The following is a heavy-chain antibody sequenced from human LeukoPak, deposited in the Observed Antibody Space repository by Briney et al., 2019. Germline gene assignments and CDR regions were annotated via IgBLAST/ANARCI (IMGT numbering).Heavy chain of an antibody. D-gene: IGHD2-15*01. CDR2: IHPGDSDT. CDR1: GYTFTNYW. J-gene: IGHJ4*02. V-gene: IGHV5-51*01. Sequence: GESLKISCKASGYTFTNYWIGWVRHTPGKGLEWMGIIHPGDSDTRYRTSFQGQVTMSVDESTSTAYLHWTSLNASDTAIYYCARHAGYCTGGKCYSFYYFDYWGQGTLVTVSS. CDR3: ARHAGYCTGGKCYSFYYFDY.